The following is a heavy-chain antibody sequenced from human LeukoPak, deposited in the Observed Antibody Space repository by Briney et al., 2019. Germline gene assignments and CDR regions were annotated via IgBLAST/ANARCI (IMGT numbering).Heavy chain of an antibody. J-gene: IGHJ6*04. CDR3: AKDRVGPKHYLDV. V-gene: IGHV3-21*01. Sequence: GGSLRLSCAASGFTFSNYIMNWVRQAPGKGLEWVSSISSGSTYIYYADSVKGRFTISRDNSESKLFLQMNRLRAEDSAVYFCAKDRVGPKHYLDVWGTGTTVTISS. CDR2: ISSGSTYI. D-gene: IGHD1-26*01. CDR1: GFTFSNYI.